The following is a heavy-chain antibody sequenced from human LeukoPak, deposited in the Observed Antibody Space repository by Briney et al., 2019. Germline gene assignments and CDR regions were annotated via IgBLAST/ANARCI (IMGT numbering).Heavy chain of an antibody. CDR2: INYSGGT. CDR1: GGSFSGYY. CDR3: ARGSPLKYCSGGSCLLY. J-gene: IGHJ4*02. D-gene: IGHD2-15*01. Sequence: ETLSLTCAVYGGSFSGYYWSWIRQPPGKGLEWIGEINYSGGTNYNPSLKSRVTISVDTSKNQFSLKLSSVTAADTAVYYCARGSPLKYCSGGSCLLYWGQGTLVTVSS. V-gene: IGHV4-34*01.